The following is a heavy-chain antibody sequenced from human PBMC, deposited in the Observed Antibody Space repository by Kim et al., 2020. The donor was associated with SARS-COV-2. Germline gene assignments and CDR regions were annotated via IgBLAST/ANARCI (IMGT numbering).Heavy chain of an antibody. V-gene: IGHV7-4-1*02. J-gene: IGHJ4*02. CDR1: GYTFTSYA. CDR3: ARDHLYYDYVWGSSYRSYFDY. D-gene: IGHD3-16*01. Sequence: ASVKVSCKASGYTFTSYAMNWVRQAPGQGLEWMGWINTNTGNPTYAQGFTGRFVFSLDTSVSTAYLQISSLKAEDTAVYYCARDHLYYDYVWGSSYRSYFDYWGQGTLVTVSS. CDR2: INTNTGNP.